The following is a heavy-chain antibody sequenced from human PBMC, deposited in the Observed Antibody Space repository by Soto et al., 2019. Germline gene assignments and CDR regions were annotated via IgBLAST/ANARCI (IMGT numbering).Heavy chain of an antibody. CDR1: GGTFSTHA. CDR3: ARAAFRSGYYGYYYGMDV. Sequence: QVQLVQSGAEVKKPGSSVKVSCKASGGTFSTHAISWVRQAPGQGLEWLGGIIPTLGTPNSAQKFQGRVTVSADEYTSTAYMELSRLTSEDTAVYYCARAAFRSGYYGYYYGMDVWGQGTAVNFS. D-gene: IGHD3-3*01. J-gene: IGHJ6*02. V-gene: IGHV1-69*01. CDR2: IIPTLGTP.